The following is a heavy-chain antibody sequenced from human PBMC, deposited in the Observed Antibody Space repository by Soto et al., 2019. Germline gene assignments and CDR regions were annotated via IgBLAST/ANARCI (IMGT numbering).Heavy chain of an antibody. Sequence: GGSLRLSCRASGFTFSDFAMSWVRQAPGKGLEWVSSISSNGNYIYYADSMKGRFTRSRDNAEKSLYLQMNSLRGEDTAVYYSARGTQYYDSIGYSHFFDYWGQGTLVTVSS. CDR2: ISSNGNYI. V-gene: IGHV3-21*01. CDR3: ARGTQYYDSIGYSHFFDY. J-gene: IGHJ4*02. D-gene: IGHD3-22*01. CDR1: GFTFSDFA.